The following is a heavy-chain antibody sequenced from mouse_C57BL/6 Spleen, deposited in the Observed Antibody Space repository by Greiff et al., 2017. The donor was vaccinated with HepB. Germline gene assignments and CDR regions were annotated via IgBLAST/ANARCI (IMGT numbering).Heavy chain of an antibody. Sequence: QVQLQQPGAELVRPGTSVKLSCKASGYTFTSYWMHWVKQRPGQGLEWIGVIDPSDSYTNYNQKFKGKATLTVDTSSSTAYMQLSSLTSEDSAVYYCARKGAAQAPHAMDYWGQGTSVTVSS. CDR3: ARKGAAQAPHAMDY. J-gene: IGHJ4*01. D-gene: IGHD3-2*02. CDR1: GYTFTSYW. CDR2: IDPSDSYT. V-gene: IGHV1-59*01.